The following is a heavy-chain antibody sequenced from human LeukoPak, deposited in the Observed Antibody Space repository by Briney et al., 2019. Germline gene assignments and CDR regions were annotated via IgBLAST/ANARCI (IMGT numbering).Heavy chain of an antibody. CDR1: SGSVSSSSYY. J-gene: IGHJ5*02. CDR3: AREIAAGLQYNWFDP. CDR2: IYYSGNT. V-gene: IGHV4-39*07. Sequence: PSETLSLTCTVSSGSVSSSSYYWGWIRQPPGKELEWIGTIYYSGNTFYNPSLKSRVTISVDTSKNQFSLKLSSVTAADTAVYYCAREIAAGLQYNWFDPWGQGTLVTVSS. D-gene: IGHD6-13*01.